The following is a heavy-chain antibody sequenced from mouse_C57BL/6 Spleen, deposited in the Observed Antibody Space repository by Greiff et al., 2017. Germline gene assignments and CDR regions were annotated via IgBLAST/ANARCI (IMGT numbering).Heavy chain of an antibody. J-gene: IGHJ3*01. CDR3: AEGFGDYDGGFAY. D-gene: IGHD2-4*01. CDR1: GYTFTSYW. V-gene: IGHV1-64*01. Sequence: QVQLQQPGAELVKPGASVKLSCKASGYTFTSYWMHWVKQRPGQGLEWIGMIHPNSGSTNYNEKFKSKATLTVDKSSSTAYMQLSSLTSEDSAVYYCAEGFGDYDGGFAYWGQGTLVTVSA. CDR2: IHPNSGST.